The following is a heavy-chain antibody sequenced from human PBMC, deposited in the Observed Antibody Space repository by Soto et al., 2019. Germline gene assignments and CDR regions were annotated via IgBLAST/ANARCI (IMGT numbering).Heavy chain of an antibody. Sequence: TLSLTCTVSGGSXSSGDYYWSWIRQPPGKGLEWIGYIYYSGSTYYNPSLKSRVTISVDTSKNQFSLKLSSVTAADTAVYYCARVPLDSSGYYYDYWGQGTLVTVSS. J-gene: IGHJ4*02. V-gene: IGHV4-30-4*01. CDR2: IYYSGST. CDR3: ARVPLDSSGYYYDY. CDR1: GGSXSSGDYY. D-gene: IGHD3-22*01.